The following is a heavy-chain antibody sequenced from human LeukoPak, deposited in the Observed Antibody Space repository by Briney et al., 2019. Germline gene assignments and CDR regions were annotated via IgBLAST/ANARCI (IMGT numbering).Heavy chain of an antibody. Sequence: GGSLRLSCAASGFSVGNNYVTWVRQPPGKGLEWVSVIYTDGSTYYADSVKGRFIISRDSSKNTLYLQMNSLSAEDTAVYYCTDAVAGWGQGTLVTVSS. CDR3: TDAVAG. J-gene: IGHJ4*02. CDR2: IYTDGST. D-gene: IGHD4-23*01. V-gene: IGHV3-53*05. CDR1: GFSVGNNY.